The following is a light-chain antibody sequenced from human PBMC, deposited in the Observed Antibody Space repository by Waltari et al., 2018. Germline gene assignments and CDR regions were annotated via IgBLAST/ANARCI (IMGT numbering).Light chain of an antibody. V-gene: IGKV1-NL1*01. Sequence: RASHGISNSLAWYQQKPGKAPKLLIYSASRLESGVPSRFSGSGSGTDYTLTISSLQPEDFATYYCQQYYSTPLTFGGGTKVEIK. CDR3: QQYYSTPLT. J-gene: IGKJ4*01. CDR1: HGISNS. CDR2: SAS.